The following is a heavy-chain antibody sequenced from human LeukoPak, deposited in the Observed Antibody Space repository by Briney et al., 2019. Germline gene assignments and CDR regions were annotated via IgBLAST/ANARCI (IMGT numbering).Heavy chain of an antibody. J-gene: IGHJ4*02. Sequence: GGSLRLSCAASGFTFSSYAMHWVRQAPGKGLEWVAVISYDGSNKYYADSVKGRFTISRDNSKNTLYLQMNSLRAEDTAVYYCAKVAVAGPISYWGQGTLVTVSS. CDR3: AKVAVAGPISY. D-gene: IGHD6-19*01. V-gene: IGHV3-30*04. CDR2: ISYDGSNK. CDR1: GFTFSSYA.